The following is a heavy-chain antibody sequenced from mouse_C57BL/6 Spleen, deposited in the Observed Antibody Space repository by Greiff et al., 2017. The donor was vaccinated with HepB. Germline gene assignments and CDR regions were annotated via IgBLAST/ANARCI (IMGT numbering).Heavy chain of an antibody. CDR1: GYTFTSYW. CDR3: ARGDGSSYFDY. CDR2: IYPSDSET. J-gene: IGHJ2*01. V-gene: IGHV1-61*01. D-gene: IGHD1-1*01. Sequence: VQLQHPGAELVRPGSSVKLSCKASGYTFTSYWMDWVKQRPGQGLEWIGNIYPSDSETHYNQKFKDKATLTVDKSSSTAYMQLSSLTSEDSAVYYCARGDGSSYFDYWGQGTTLTVSS.